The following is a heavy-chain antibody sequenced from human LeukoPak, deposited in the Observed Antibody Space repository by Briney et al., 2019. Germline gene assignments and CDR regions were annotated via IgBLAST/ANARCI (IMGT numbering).Heavy chain of an antibody. CDR3: ARDPVYSSGWYTGGYYYGIDV. J-gene: IGHJ6*02. CDR1: GFTVSSNY. CDR2: ISSSSTI. Sequence: TGGSLRLSCAASGFTVSSNYMSWVRQAPGKGLEWVSYISSSSTIYYADSVKDRFTISRDNAKNSLYLQMNSLRAEDTAVYYCARDPVYSSGWYTGGYYYGIDVWGQGTTVTVSS. V-gene: IGHV3-69-1*01. D-gene: IGHD6-19*01.